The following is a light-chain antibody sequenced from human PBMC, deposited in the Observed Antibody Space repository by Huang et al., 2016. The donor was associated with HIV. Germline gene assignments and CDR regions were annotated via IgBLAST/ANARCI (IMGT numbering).Light chain of an antibody. CDR2: AEC. J-gene: IGKJ1*01. CDR1: QSISSY. Sequence: DIQMTQSPSSLSASVGDRVTITCRASQSISSYLNWYQQKPGKAPKLLIYAECSLQSGVPSRCSGSGSGTDFTLTISSLQPEDFATYYCQQSYSTPWTFGQGTKVEIK. V-gene: IGKV1-39*01. CDR3: QQSYSTPWT.